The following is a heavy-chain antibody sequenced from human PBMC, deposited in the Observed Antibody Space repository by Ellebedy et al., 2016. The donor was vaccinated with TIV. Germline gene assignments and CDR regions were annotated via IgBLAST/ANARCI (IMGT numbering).Heavy chain of an antibody. CDR2: IYYSGRT. CDR1: GDSISSSTYY. Sequence: MPSETLSLTCTVSGDSISSSTYYRGWIRQPPGKGLEWIGSIYYSGRTYYNPSLKSRVTMSVDTSKNQFSLKMSPVAAADTAVYHCARDADCSGGSCAFDYWGQGTLVTVSS. D-gene: IGHD2-15*01. V-gene: IGHV4-39*07. J-gene: IGHJ4*02. CDR3: ARDADCSGGSCAFDY.